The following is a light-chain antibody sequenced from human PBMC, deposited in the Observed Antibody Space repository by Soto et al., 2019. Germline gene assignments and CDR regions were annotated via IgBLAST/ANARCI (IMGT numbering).Light chain of an antibody. V-gene: IGLV2-14*03. J-gene: IGLJ2*01. CDR3: SSYTTFNTVI. Sequence: QSALTQPASVSGSPGQSITLSCTGTSSDVGASNYVSWYQQLPGKAPKLMIFDVSNRPSGVSDRFSGSKSDNTASLTISGLQAEDEADYYCSSYTTFNTVIFGGGTKLTVL. CDR2: DVS. CDR1: SSDVGASNY.